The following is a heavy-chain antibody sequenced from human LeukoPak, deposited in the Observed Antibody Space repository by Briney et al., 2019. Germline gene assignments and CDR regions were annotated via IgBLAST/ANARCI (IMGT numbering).Heavy chain of an antibody. D-gene: IGHD6-6*01. CDR2: IRYDGSND. Sequence: GGSLRLSCAASGFTFSTYGMHWVRQAPGKGLEWVAFIRYDGSNDYYAGSVKGRFTISRDNSKNTLYLQMNSLRAEDTAVYYCARERLSELAFDYWGQGTLVTVSS. J-gene: IGHJ4*02. V-gene: IGHV3-30*02. CDR1: GFTFSTYG. CDR3: ARERLSELAFDY.